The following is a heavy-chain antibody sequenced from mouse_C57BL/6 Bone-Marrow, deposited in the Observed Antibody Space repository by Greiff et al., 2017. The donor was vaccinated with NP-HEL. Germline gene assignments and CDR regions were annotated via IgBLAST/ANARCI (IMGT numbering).Heavy chain of an antibody. CDR3: ADDSAVYYCACWDYDRYWYFDV. V-gene: IGHV1-87*01. CDR2: GQGLEWIG. CDR1: YTFSRRVH. D-gene: IGHD2-4*01. Sequence: QVQLQQSGPELARPWASVKISCQAFYTFSRRVHFAIRDTNYWMPWVTQRPGQGLEWIGAIYPGHGDTSYNQKFKGKATLTADKSSSTAYMPLSSLTADDSAVYYCACWDYDRYWYFDVWGTGTTVTVSS. J-gene: IGHJ1*03.